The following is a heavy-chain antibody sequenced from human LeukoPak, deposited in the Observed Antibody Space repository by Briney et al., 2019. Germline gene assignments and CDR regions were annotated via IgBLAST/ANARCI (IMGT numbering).Heavy chain of an antibody. J-gene: IGHJ5*02. V-gene: IGHV1-2*02. CDR3: ASDFSTPFSNSFDP. D-gene: IGHD2/OR15-2a*01. CDR2: INPNSGGT. Sequence: ASVKVSCKASGYTFTSYYMHWVRQAPGQGLEWMGWINPNSGGTNYAQKFQGRVTMTRDTYISTAYMELSRLRSEDTAVYYCASDFSTPFSNSFDPWGQGTLVTVSS. CDR1: GYTFTSYY.